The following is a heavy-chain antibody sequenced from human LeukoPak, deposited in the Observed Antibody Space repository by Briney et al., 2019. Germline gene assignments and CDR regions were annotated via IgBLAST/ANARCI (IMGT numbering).Heavy chain of an antibody. CDR1: GGSISSSSYY. J-gene: IGHJ3*02. CDR2: IYYSGST. V-gene: IGHV4-39*07. D-gene: IGHD3-22*01. CDR3: ARDQNYYDSSGYQRGGADAFDI. Sequence: SETLSLTCTVSGGSISSSSYYWGWIRQPPGKGLEWIGSIYYSGSTYYNPSLKSRVTISVDTSKNQFSLKLSSVTAADTAVYYCARDQNYYDSSGYQRGGADAFDIWGQGTMVTVSS.